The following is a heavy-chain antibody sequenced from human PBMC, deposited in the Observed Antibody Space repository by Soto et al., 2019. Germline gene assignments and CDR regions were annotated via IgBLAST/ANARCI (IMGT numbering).Heavy chain of an antibody. CDR2: MNPGSGDT. V-gene: IGHV1-8*01. J-gene: IGHJ5*02. CDR1: GDRNTNND. Sequence: GAPVERSWEASGDRNTNNDGWWVRQETGQGLEWMGWMNPGSGDTGYAQKFQGRVTMTRDISIATAYMELNSLTSEDTAIYFCARMHSSGSLNCFDLCGQ. D-gene: IGHD5-18*01. CDR3: ARMHSSGSLNCFDL.